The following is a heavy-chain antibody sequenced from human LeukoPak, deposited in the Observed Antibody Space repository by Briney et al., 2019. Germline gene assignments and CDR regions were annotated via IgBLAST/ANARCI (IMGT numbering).Heavy chain of an antibody. CDR2: IEHDGSEK. V-gene: IGHV3-7*05. CDR1: GFTFRKYW. CDR3: ARDERWSSWD. Sequence: GGSLRLSRAASGFTFRKYWMSWVRQAPGKGLEWIGNIEHDGSEKYYVDSVKRRFTTFRENAKNSLFLQMTSLSAEDTAVYYCARDERWSSWDWGQGTLVTVSS. D-gene: IGHD1-1*01. J-gene: IGHJ4*02.